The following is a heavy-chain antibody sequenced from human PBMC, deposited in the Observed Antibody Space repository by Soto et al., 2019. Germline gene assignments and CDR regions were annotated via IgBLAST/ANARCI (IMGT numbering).Heavy chain of an antibody. D-gene: IGHD1-26*01. V-gene: IGHV3-21*01. CDR3: ARADRGSYYYFDY. Sequence: EVQLVESGGGLVKPGGSLRLSCAASGFTFSSYSMNWVRQAPGKGLEWVSSISSSSSYIYYADSVKGRFTISRDNAKNSLCLQLNSLRVEDAAGYYCARADRGSYYYFDYWGQGTLVTVSS. CDR1: GFTFSSYS. CDR2: ISSSSSYI. J-gene: IGHJ4*02.